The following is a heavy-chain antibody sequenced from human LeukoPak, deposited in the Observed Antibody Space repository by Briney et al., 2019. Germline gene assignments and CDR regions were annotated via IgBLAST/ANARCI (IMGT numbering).Heavy chain of an antibody. CDR2: IYYSGST. CDR1: GGSISSSSYY. D-gene: IGHD3-22*01. V-gene: IGHV4-39*01. CDR3: AHSGHYYDSSGYGYNWFDP. J-gene: IGHJ5*02. Sequence: PSETLSLTCTVSGGSISSSSYYWGWIRQPPGKGLEWIGSIYYSGSTYYNPSLKSRVTISVDTSKNQFSLKLSSVTAADTAVYYCAHSGHYYDSSGYGYNWFDPWGQGTLVTVSS.